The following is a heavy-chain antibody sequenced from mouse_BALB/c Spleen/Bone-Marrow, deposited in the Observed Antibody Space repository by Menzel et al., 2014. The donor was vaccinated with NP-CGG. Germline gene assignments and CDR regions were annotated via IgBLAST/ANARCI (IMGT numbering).Heavy chain of an antibody. J-gene: IGHJ4*01. V-gene: IGHV5-6-4*01. Sequence: LQQSGGGLVKPGGSLKLSCAASGFTFSSYTMSWVRQTPEKRLVWVATISTGGSYTDYPDSVKGRFAISRDNAKNTLYLQMSSLKSEDTAMYYCTRGQRYGNYIYAMDYWGQGTSVTVSS. CDR3: TRGQRYGNYIYAMDY. D-gene: IGHD2-10*02. CDR2: ISTGGSYT. CDR1: GFTFSSYT.